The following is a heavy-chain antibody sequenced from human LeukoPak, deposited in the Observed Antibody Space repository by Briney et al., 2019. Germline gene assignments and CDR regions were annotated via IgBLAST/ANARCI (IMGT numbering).Heavy chain of an antibody. CDR1: GFTFSSYG. CDR2: ISYDGSNK. D-gene: IGHD6-19*01. CDR3: ANPVSGGLAVTADWFHP. V-gene: IGHV3-30*18. J-gene: IGHJ5*01. Sequence: PGGSLRLSCAASGFTFSSYGMHWVRQAPGKGLEWVAVISYDGSNKYYADSVKGRFTISRDNSKNTLYLQVNTLRADDTATYYCANPVSGGLAVTADWFHPWGQGTLVVVSS.